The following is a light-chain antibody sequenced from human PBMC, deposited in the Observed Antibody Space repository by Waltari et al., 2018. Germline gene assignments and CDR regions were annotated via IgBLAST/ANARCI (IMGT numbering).Light chain of an antibody. J-gene: IGKJ1*01. CDR1: QSVSSSY. CDR3: QQYGSSPRT. CDR2: GAS. V-gene: IGKV3-20*01. Sequence: EIVLTQSPGTLSLSPGERATLSCRASQSVSSSYLAWYQQKPGQAPRLPIHGASSRATGTPDRFSGSGSGTDFTLTISRVEAEDFAVYYCQQYGSSPRTFGQGTKVEIK.